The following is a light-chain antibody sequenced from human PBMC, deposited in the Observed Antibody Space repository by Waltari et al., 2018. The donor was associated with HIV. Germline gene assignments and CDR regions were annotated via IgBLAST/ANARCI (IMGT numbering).Light chain of an antibody. J-gene: IGKJ4*01. CDR1: QSVSSN. V-gene: IGKV3-15*01. CDR3: QQYNNWLT. CDR2: GAS. Sequence: EIVMTQSPATLSVSPGERATLSCRASQSVSSNLAWYHQKPGQAPRLLIYGASTRATGIPARFSGSGSGTDFSLTISSLQSEDFAVYYCQQYNNWLTFGGGTKVEIK.